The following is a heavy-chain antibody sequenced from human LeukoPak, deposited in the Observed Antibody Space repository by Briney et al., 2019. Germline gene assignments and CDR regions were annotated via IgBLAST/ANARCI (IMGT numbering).Heavy chain of an antibody. CDR3: ARDPAYGAYDY. V-gene: IGHV3-7*01. Sequence: PGGSLRLSCAASGFSFSVSWMTWIRQVPGRGLEWVANMSPDGNTRNHLDSVKGRFTISRDNARNSLYLQLNSLRAEDTSIYYCARDPAYGAYDYWGQGTLVTVSS. D-gene: IGHD4-17*01. CDR2: MSPDGNTR. CDR1: GFSFSVSW. J-gene: IGHJ4*02.